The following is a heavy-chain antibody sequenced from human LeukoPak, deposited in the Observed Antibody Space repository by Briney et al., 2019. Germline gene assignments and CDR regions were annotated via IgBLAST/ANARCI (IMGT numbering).Heavy chain of an antibody. CDR2: IIPLFGTA. D-gene: IGHD3-3*01. V-gene: IGHV1-69*05. J-gene: IGHJ6*03. CDR1: GGTFSSYA. Sequence: GASVKVSCKASGGTFSSYAVTWVRQAPGQGLEWMGGIIPLFGTAHYAQKFQGRVTISTDESTTTAYMEVSSLRSEATAVYYCARRSGLDDFWSGPYYYYMDVWGKGTTVIVSS. CDR3: ARRSGLDDFWSGPYYYYMDV.